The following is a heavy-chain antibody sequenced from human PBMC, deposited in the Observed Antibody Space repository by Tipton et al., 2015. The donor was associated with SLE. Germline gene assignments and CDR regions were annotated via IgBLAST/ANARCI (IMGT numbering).Heavy chain of an antibody. CDR3: ARVEADYVWGSYRPGYFDY. D-gene: IGHD3-16*02. Sequence: TLSLTCTVSGGSISSYYWSWILQPPGKGLEWIGYIYYSGSTNYNPSLKSRVTISVDTSKNQFSLKLSSVTAADTAVYYCARVEADYVWGSYRPGYFDYWGQGTLVTVSS. J-gene: IGHJ4*02. V-gene: IGHV4-59*01. CDR1: GGSISSYY. CDR2: IYYSGST.